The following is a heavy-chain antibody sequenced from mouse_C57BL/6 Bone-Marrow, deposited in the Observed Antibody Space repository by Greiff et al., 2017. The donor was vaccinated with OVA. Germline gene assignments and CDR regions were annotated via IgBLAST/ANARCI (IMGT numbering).Heavy chain of an antibody. J-gene: IGHJ2*01. Sequence: QVQLKQSGPELVKPGASVKISCKASGYSFTSYYIHWVKQRPGQGLEWIGWIYPGSGNTNYNEKFKGKATLTADTSSSTAYMQLSSLTSEDCAVDYCARSGTTVVATDYWGQGTTLTVSS. CDR3: ARSGTTVVATDY. CDR2: IYPGSGNT. V-gene: IGHV1-66*01. D-gene: IGHD1-1*01. CDR1: GYSFTSYY.